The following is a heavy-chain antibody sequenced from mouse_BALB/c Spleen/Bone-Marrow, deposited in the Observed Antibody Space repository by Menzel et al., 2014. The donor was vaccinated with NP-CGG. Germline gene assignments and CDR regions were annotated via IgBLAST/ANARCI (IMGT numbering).Heavy chain of an antibody. CDR2: IFPGDSTT. CDR3: VRSRLRDWYFDF. D-gene: IGHD1-2*01. Sequence: VKLMESGVELVKPGASVKLSCKASGNTFTSYDINWVRQRPGQGLEWIGWIFPGDSTTKYNEKFKGKATLSTDKSSSTVHMQLSRLTAEDAAVYFCVRSRLRDWYFDFWGAGTTVTISS. J-gene: IGHJ1*01. CDR1: GNTFTSYD. V-gene: IGHV1S56*01.